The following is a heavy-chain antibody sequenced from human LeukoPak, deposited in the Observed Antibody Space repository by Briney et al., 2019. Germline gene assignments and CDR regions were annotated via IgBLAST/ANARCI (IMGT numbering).Heavy chain of an antibody. J-gene: IGHJ6*03. CDR3: ARKGPANYYYYYMDV. CDR2: MNPNSGNT. D-gene: IGHD2-2*01. V-gene: IGHV1-8*01. CDR1: GYTFTSYD. Sequence: ASVKVSCTASGYTFTSYDINWVRQAAGKGLEWMGWMNPNSGNTGYAQKFQGRVTMTRNTSISTAYMELSSLKSEDTAVYFCARKGPANYYYYYMDVWGKGTTVTVSS.